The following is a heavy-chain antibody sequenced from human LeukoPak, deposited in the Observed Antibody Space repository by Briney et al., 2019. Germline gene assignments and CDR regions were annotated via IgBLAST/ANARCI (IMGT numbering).Heavy chain of an antibody. CDR2: INHSGST. J-gene: IGHJ6*02. Sequence: PSEILSLTCAVYGGSFSGYYWSWIRQPPGKGLEWIGEINHSGSTNYNPSLKSRVTISVDTSKNQFSLKLSSVTAADTAVYYCQGYCSGGSCYNYGMDVWGQGTTVTVSS. CDR3: QGYCSGGSCYNYGMDV. D-gene: IGHD2-15*01. V-gene: IGHV4-34*01. CDR1: GGSFSGYY.